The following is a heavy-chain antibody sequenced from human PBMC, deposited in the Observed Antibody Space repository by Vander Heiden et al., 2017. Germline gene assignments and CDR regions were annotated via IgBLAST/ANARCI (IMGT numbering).Heavy chain of an antibody. CDR2: IVPIISTA. CDR3: ASCECTNGVWRPKPRFY. Sequence: QVQLVQSGAEEKKPGSPVKVSCKASGGTFSSYAISWVRQAPGQGLGWMGGIVPIISTADDTQKFQGTVTITADESTGTAYMELSSLRTKHTAVYYCASCECTNGVWRPKPRFYWGQGTLVTVSS. D-gene: IGHD2-8*01. CDR1: GGTFSSYA. J-gene: IGHJ4*02. V-gene: IGHV1-69*01.